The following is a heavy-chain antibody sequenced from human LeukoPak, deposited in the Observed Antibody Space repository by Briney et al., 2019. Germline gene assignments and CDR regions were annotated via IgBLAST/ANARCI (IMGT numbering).Heavy chain of an antibody. Sequence: GGSLRLSCAASGFTVSSNYMTWVRQAPGKGLEWVSYISSSGSTIYYADSVKGRFTISRDNAKNSLYLQMNSLRAEDTAVYYCAELGITMIGGVWGKGTTVTLSS. J-gene: IGHJ6*04. CDR3: AELGITMIGGV. D-gene: IGHD3-10*02. V-gene: IGHV3-48*03. CDR2: ISSSGSTI. CDR1: GFTVSSNY.